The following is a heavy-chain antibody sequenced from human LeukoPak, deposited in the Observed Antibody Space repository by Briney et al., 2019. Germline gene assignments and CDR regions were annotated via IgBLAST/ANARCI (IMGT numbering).Heavy chain of an antibody. CDR2: IRYDGGDK. CDR3: TKDWSSGSFNRAFDY. D-gene: IGHD1-26*01. V-gene: IGHV3-30*02. J-gene: IGHJ4*02. CDR1: GLSFSTCG. Sequence: GGSLRLSCAASGLSFSTCGMHWVRQAPGKGLEWVAFIRYDGGDKYYADSMKDRFTISRDNSKNTLYLQLNSLRAEDAAVYYCTKDWSSGSFNRAFDYWGQGTLVTVSS.